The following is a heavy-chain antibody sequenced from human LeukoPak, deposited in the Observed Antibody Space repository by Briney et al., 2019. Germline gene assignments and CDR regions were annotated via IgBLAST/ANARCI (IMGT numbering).Heavy chain of an antibody. CDR2: IYHSGST. J-gene: IGHJ4*02. CDR3: AREGMDDILTGYYNYGRGSEIDY. CDR1: GYSISSGYY. V-gene: IGHV4-38-2*02. D-gene: IGHD3-9*01. Sequence: PSETLSLTCTVSGYSISSGYYWGWIRQPPGKGLELIGSIYHSGSTYYNPSLKSRVTISVDTSKNQFSLKLSSVTAADTAVYYCAREGMDDILTGYYNYGRGSEIDYWGQGTLVTVSS.